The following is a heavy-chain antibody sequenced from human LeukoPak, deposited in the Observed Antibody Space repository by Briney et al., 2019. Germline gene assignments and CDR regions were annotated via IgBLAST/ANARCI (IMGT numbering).Heavy chain of an antibody. V-gene: IGHV3-30*02. J-gene: IGHJ4*02. CDR3: ATTPQRYSSSWYDYVFDY. Sequence: GGSLRLSCAASGFTFSSYAMHWVRQAPGKGLEWVAFIHYDGSNNYYADSVKGRFTISRDNSKNTLYLQMNSLRAEDTAVYYCATTPQRYSSSWYDYVFDYWGQGTLVTVSS. CDR2: IHYDGSNN. D-gene: IGHD6-13*01. CDR1: GFTFSSYA.